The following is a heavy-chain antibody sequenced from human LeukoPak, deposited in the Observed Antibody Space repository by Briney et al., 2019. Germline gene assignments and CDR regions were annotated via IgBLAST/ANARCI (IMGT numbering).Heavy chain of an antibody. D-gene: IGHD2-21*02. J-gene: IGHJ4*02. CDR1: GFTFSSYA. V-gene: IGHV3-23*01. CDR2: ISGSGGST. Sequence: GGSLRLSCAASGFTFSSYAMSWVRQAPGQGREWVSAISGSGGSTYYADSVKSRFTISRDNSKHTLYLQMNSLRAEDTAVYYCAKDVLPATAAYYFDCWGQGTLVTVSS. CDR3: AKDVLPATAAYYFDC.